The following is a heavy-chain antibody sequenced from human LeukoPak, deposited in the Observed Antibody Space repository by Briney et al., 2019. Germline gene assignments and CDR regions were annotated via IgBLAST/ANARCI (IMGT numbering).Heavy chain of an antibody. CDR3: ARMRWLQSYYYYGMDV. CDR1: GGTFSSYA. V-gene: IGHV1-46*01. CDR2: INPSGGST. J-gene: IGHJ6*02. Sequence: ASVKVSCKASGGTFSSYAISWVRQAPGQGLEWMGIINPSGGSTSYAQKFQGRVTMTRDTSTSTVYMELSSLRSEDTAVYYCARMRWLQSYYYYGMDVWGQGTTVTVSS. D-gene: IGHD5-24*01.